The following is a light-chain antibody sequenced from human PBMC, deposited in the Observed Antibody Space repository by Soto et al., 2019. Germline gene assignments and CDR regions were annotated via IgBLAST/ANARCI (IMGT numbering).Light chain of an antibody. J-gene: IGKJ2*01. CDR1: QSVSSSY. CDR2: GAS. Sequence: EIVLTQSPGTLSLSPGERATLSCRASQSVSSSYLAWYQQKPGQAPRLLIYGASIRAPGIPDRFSGSGSGTDFTLTISRLEPEDFAVYYCQQYGSSPQTFGQGTKLEIK. CDR3: QQYGSSPQT. V-gene: IGKV3-20*01.